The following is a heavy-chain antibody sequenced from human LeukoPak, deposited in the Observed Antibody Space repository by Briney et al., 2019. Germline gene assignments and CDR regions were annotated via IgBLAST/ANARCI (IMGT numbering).Heavy chain of an antibody. CDR3: ATSTYSSSPS. CDR1: EFSFSNYW. CDR2: INEDGSEK. J-gene: IGHJ5*02. V-gene: IGHV3-7*01. D-gene: IGHD6-6*01. Sequence: GGSLRLSCAAPEFSFSNYWMIWVRQASGKGLEWVANINEDGSEKYYVGSVEGRFTISRDNAKNSLYLQMNNLRAEDTAMYYCATSTYSSSPSWGQGTLVTVSS.